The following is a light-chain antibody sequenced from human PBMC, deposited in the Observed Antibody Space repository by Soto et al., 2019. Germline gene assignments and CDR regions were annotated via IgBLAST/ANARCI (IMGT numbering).Light chain of an antibody. CDR1: SSDVGGYNF. Sequence: QSALTQPASVSGSTGQSITISCTGTSSDVGGYNFVSWYQQHPGKAPKRMIYEVSNRPSGVSNRFSGSKSGNTASLTISGLQAEDEADYYCGSYTSSSTSYVFGNGTKVTVL. V-gene: IGLV2-14*01. J-gene: IGLJ1*01. CDR3: GSYTSSSTSYV. CDR2: EVS.